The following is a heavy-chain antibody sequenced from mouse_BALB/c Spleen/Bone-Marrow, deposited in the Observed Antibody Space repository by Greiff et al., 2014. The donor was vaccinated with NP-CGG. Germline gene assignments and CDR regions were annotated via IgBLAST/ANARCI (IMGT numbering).Heavy chain of an antibody. D-gene: IGHD2-10*02. CDR2: IHPYNDGT. CDR3: ARRYGNYYIDY. CDR1: GYTFTSYV. Sequence: VQLKESGPELVKPGASVKMSCKASGYTFTSYVMHWVKQKPGQGLEWIGYIHPYNDGTKYNEKFKGKATLTSDKSSSTAYMELSSLTSEDSAVYYCARRYGNYYIDYWGQGTSLTVSS. V-gene: IGHV1-14*01. J-gene: IGHJ2*02.